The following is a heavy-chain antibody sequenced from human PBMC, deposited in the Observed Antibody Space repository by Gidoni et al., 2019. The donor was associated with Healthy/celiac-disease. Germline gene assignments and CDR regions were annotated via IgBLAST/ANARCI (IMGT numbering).Heavy chain of an antibody. D-gene: IGHD1-26*01. J-gene: IGHJ4*02. CDR2: ISYDGSNK. CDR3: AKLPWKWELDPNYFDY. V-gene: IGHV3-30*18. CDR1: GFTFSSYG. Sequence: QVQLVESGGGVVQPGRSVRLSCAASGFTFSSYGMHWVRQAPGKGLEWVAVISYDGSNKYYADSVKGRFTISRDNSKNTLYLQMNSLRAEDTAVYYCAKLPWKWELDPNYFDYWGQGTLVTVSS.